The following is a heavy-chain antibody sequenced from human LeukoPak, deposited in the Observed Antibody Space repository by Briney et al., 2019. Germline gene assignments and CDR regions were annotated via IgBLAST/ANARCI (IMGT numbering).Heavy chain of an antibody. CDR3: ARVPVTTVAAPRDY. D-gene: IGHD4-23*01. J-gene: IGHJ4*02. CDR1: GYTFTSYG. V-gene: IGHV1-18*01. Sequence: ASVKVSCKASGYTFTSYGISWVRQAPGHGLEWMGWISAYNGNTNYAQKLQGRVTMTTDTSTSTAYMELRSLRSDDTAVYYCARVPVTTVAAPRDYWGQGTLVTVSS. CDR2: ISAYNGNT.